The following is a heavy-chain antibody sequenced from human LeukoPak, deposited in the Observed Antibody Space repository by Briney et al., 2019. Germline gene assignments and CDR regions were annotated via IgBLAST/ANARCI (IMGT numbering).Heavy chain of an antibody. D-gene: IGHD3-22*01. V-gene: IGHV1-2*02. CDR3: ARDGVGYYDSSGYYYFQH. CDR2: INPNSGGT. J-gene: IGHJ1*01. Sequence: ASVKVSCKASGYTSTGYYMHWVRQAPGQGLEWMGWINPNSGGTNYAQKFQGRVTMTRDTSISTAYMELSRLRSDDTAVYYCARDGVGYYDSSGYYYFQHWGQGTLVTVSS. CDR1: GYTSTGYY.